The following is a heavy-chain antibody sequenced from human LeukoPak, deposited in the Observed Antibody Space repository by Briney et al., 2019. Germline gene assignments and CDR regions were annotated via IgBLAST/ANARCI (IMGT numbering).Heavy chain of an antibody. CDR2: ISWNSGSI. D-gene: IGHD6-19*01. V-gene: IGHV3-9*01. CDR1: GFTFDDYA. J-gene: IGHJ6*02. CDR3: AKERIAVAGTHFYYGMDV. Sequence: PGGSLRLSCAASGFTFDDYAMHWFRQAPGKGLEWVSGISWNSGSIGYADSVKGRFTISRDNAKNSLYLQMNSLRAEDTALYYCAKERIAVAGTHFYYGMDVWGQGTTVTVSS.